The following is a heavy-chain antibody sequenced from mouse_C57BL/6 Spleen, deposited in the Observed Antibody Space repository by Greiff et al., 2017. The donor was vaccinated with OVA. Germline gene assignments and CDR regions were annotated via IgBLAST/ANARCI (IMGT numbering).Heavy chain of an antibody. D-gene: IGHD3-1*01. CDR3: ARDRGDY. V-gene: IGHV5-16*01. CDR2: INYDGSST. Sequence: EVQRVESEGGLVQPGSSMKLSCTASGFTFSDYYMAWVRQVPEKGLEWVANINYDGSSTYYLDSLKSRFIISRDNAKNILYLQMSSLKSEDTATYYCARDRGDYWGQGTTLTVSS. CDR1: GFTFSDYY. J-gene: IGHJ2*01.